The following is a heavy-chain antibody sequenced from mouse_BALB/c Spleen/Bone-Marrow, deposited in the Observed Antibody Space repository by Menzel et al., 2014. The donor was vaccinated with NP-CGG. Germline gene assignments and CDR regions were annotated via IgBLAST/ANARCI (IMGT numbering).Heavy chain of an antibody. CDR1: GFNIKDAY. CDR3: GGRTGKVNV. Sequence: VQLQQSGAELVKPGASVKLSCTASGFNIKDAYMHWMKQRPEQGLEWIGRIAPGNGNTQYDPKFQGKATITADTSSNTTSLMHFSMLSEEASVVYCGGRTGKVNVWGEGALVTVSA. D-gene: IGHD1-3*01. J-gene: IGHJ3*01. CDR2: IAPGNGNT. V-gene: IGHV14-3*02.